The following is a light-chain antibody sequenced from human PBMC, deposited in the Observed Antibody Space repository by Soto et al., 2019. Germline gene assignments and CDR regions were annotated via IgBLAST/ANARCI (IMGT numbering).Light chain of an antibody. CDR2: DAS. CDR1: HDISNY. CDR3: QQYDNFFT. V-gene: IGKV1-33*01. Sequence: DIQMTQSPSSLSASVGDRVTITCQASHDISNYLNWYQQKPGKAPKLLIYDASNLETGVPSRFNGSGSATDFTFTISSLQPEDIATYYCQQYDNFFTFGPGTKVDIK. J-gene: IGKJ3*01.